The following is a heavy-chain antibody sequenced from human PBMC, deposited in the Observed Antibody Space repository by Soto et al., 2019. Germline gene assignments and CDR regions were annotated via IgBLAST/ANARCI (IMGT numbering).Heavy chain of an antibody. CDR3: ARDLPPLPYLVVPAANEQPFDY. V-gene: IGHV1-18*01. CDR1: GYTFTSYG. D-gene: IGHD2-2*01. CDR2: ISADNGYT. Sequence: QVQLVQSGAEVKKPGASVKVSCKASGYTFTSYGINSVRQAHGQGLERMEWISADNGYTNYTQKLQGRVTMTTDTSTSTAYMELRSLSSDDPPVYYCARDLPPLPYLVVPAANEQPFDYCGQGTLVTVSS. J-gene: IGHJ4*02.